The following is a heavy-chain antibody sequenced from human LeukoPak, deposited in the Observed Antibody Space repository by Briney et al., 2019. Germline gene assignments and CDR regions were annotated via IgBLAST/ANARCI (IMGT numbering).Heavy chain of an antibody. J-gene: IGHJ4*02. CDR2: IYTSGST. CDR1: GGSISSGSYY. D-gene: IGHD3-3*01. Sequence: KSSETLSLTCTVSGGSISSGSYYWSWIRQPAGKGLEWIGRIYTSGSTNYNPSLKSRVTISVDTSKNQFSLKLSSVTAADTAVYYCARDKLSGYGRTTGGYFDYWGQGTLVTVSS. V-gene: IGHV4-61*02. CDR3: ARDKLSGYGRTTGGYFDY.